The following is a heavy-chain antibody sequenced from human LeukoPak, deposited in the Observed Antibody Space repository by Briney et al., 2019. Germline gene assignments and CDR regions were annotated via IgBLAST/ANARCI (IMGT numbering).Heavy chain of an antibody. J-gene: IGHJ3*02. Sequence: GESLQISCQGSGYSFTNYWIGWVRPMPGKGMEWMGIIYPGDSDTTYSPSFQGQVTISADKSISTAYLQWSSLKASDTAMYYCGRIPAAGSLKGAFDIWGQGTMVTVSS. V-gene: IGHV5-51*01. CDR1: GYSFTNYW. D-gene: IGHD6-25*01. CDR3: GRIPAAGSLKGAFDI. CDR2: IYPGDSDT.